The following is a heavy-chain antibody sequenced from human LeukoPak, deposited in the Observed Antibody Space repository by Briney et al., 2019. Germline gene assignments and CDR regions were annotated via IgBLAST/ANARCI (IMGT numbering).Heavy chain of an antibody. Sequence: GGSLRLSCAASGFTFDDYAMHWVRQAPGKGLEWVSLISGDGGSTYYADSVKGRFTISRDNSKNSLYLQMNSLRTEDTALHYCAKDIGCPLFSWYCNYYYGMDVWAKGPRSPSP. CDR1: GFTFDDYA. CDR3: AKDIGCPLFSWYCNYYYGMDV. J-gene: IGHJ6*02. D-gene: IGHD6-13*01. V-gene: IGHV3-43*02. CDR2: ISGDGGST.